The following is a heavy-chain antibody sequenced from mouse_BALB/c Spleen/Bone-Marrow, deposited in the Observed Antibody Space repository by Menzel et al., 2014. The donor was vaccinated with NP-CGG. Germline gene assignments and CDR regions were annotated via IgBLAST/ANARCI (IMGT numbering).Heavy chain of an antibody. J-gene: IGHJ2*01. CDR1: GFNIKDYY. V-gene: IGHV14-1*02. CDR3: AAYGLYGGYYYLDY. CDR2: IDPENGNT. D-gene: IGHD2-3*01. Sequence: EVKLVESGAELVRPGALVKLSCKASGFNIKDYYMHWVKQRPEQGLEWIGWIDPENGNTIYDPKFQGKANLTADTSSNTAYLQLSSLTSEDTAVYYCAAYGLYGGYYYLDYWGQGTTLTVSS.